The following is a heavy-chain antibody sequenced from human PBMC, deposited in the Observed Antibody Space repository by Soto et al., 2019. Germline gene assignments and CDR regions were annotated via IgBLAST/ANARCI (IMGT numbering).Heavy chain of an antibody. CDR3: ARHITMDPLLVY. CDR1: GFTVSSNY. J-gene: IGHJ4*02. CDR2: IYSGGST. Sequence: EVQLVESGGGLIQPGGSLRLSCAASGFTVSSNYMSWVRQAPGKGLEWVSVIYSGGSTYYADSVKGRFSISRDNSKNTLYLQMNSLRAEDTAVYYCARHITMDPLLVYWGQGTLVTVSS. V-gene: IGHV3-53*01. D-gene: IGHD3-10*01.